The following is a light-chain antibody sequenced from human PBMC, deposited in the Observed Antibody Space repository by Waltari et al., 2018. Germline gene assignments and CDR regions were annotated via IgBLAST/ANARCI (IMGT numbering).Light chain of an antibody. CDR3: QQAKSFPHT. J-gene: IGKJ4*01. CDR1: QDINNC. V-gene: IGKV1-12*01. CDR2: DAS. Sequence: DIQMTQSPSSVSASVGDRVTITCRASQDINNCLAWYQQKPGKAPNLLIYDASSLESGVHSRFSGSGSGADFTLTITSLQSEDFATYYCQQAKSFPHTFGGGTKVEIK.